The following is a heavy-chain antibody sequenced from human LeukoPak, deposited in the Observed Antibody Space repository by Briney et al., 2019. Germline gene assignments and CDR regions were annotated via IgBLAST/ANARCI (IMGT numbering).Heavy chain of an antibody. Sequence: ASVKVSCKASGGTFSSYAISWVRQAPGQGLEWMGWISAYNGNTNYAQKLQGRVTMTTDTSTSTAYMELRSLRSDDTAVYYCARDATGLRNAFDIWGQGTMVTVSS. D-gene: IGHD4-17*01. CDR2: ISAYNGNT. J-gene: IGHJ3*02. CDR3: ARDATGLRNAFDI. V-gene: IGHV1-18*01. CDR1: GGTFSSYA.